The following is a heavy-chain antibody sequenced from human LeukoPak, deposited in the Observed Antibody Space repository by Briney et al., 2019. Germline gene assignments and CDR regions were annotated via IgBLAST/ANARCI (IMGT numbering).Heavy chain of an antibody. D-gene: IGHD6-19*01. CDR3: AKDIAGAVAGRLGPGDAFDI. J-gene: IGHJ3*02. V-gene: IGHV3-9*01. Sequence: SMGYADSVKGRFTISRDNAKNSLYLQMNSLRAEDTALYYCAKDIAGAVAGRLGPGDAFDIWGQGTMVTVSS. CDR2: SM.